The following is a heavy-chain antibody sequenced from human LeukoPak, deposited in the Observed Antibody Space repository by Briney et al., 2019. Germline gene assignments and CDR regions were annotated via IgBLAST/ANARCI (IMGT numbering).Heavy chain of an antibody. V-gene: IGHV1-2*02. D-gene: IGHD5-18*01. CDR1: GDTFTGYY. J-gene: IGHJ4*02. CDR2: INPNSGGT. Sequence: ASLKVSCKASGDTFTGYYMHWVRQAPGQGLEWIGWINPNSGGTNYAPQFQGRVTMTRTTSISTAYMELTMLRSDTTAGYCWALGYSYGPFDYWGKGNLVTVSS. CDR3: ALGYSYGPFDY.